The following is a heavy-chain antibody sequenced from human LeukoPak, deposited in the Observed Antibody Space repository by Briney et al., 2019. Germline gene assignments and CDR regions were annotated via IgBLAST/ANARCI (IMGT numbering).Heavy chain of an antibody. V-gene: IGHV1-18*01. Sequence: ASVKVSCKASGYTFTSYGISWVRQAPGQGLEWMGWISAYNGNTNYAQKLQGRVTMTTDTSTSTAYMELRSLRSDDTAVYYCARDHDYYGSGRRLDYWGQGTLVTVSS. CDR1: GYTFTSYG. J-gene: IGHJ4*02. CDR2: ISAYNGNT. D-gene: IGHD3-10*01. CDR3: ARDHDYYGSGRRLDY.